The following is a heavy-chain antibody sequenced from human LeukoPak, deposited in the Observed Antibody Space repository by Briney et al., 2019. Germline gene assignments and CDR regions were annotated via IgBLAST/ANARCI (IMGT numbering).Heavy chain of an antibody. CDR3: ARVTFDVDAFDI. V-gene: IGHV4-4*07. CDR2: IYTSGRT. J-gene: IGHJ3*02. CDR1: GGSISSYY. Sequence: SETLSLTCTVSGGSISSYYWSWIRQPAGKGLEWIGRIYTSGRTNYNPSLKSRVTMSVDTSKNQFSLKLSSVTAADTAVYYCARVTFDVDAFDIWGQGTMVTVSS. D-gene: IGHD3-16*01.